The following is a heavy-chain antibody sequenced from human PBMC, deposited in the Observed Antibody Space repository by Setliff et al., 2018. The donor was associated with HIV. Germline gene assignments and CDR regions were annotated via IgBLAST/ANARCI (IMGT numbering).Heavy chain of an antibody. Sequence: SETLSLTCTVSGASISSHYWSWIRQSPGKGLEWIGSIYYSETTNNNPSLKSRVTISVDTSKNQLSLKLRSVTAADTAVYYCARDPGGLYCRSTSCQWGCFDPWGQGTLVTVSS. CDR1: GASISSHY. CDR2: IYYSETT. J-gene: IGHJ5*02. D-gene: IGHD2-2*01. CDR3: ARDPGGLYCRSTSCQWGCFDP. V-gene: IGHV4-59*11.